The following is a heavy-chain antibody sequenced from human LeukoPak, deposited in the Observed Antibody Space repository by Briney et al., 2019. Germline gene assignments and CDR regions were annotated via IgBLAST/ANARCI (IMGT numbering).Heavy chain of an antibody. CDR1: GFPFSSDA. D-gene: IGHD3-10*01. Sequence: GGSLRLSRAATGFPFSSDAMSWVRQAPGKGLEWVSGIDESGGSIYYADSVKGRFTISRDNSKNTLDLQMNSLRAEDTAVYYCARDYGSRGSSSYPFDNWSQGTLVTVSP. CDR2: IDESGGSI. CDR3: ARDYGSRGSSSYPFDN. J-gene: IGHJ4*02. V-gene: IGHV3-23*01.